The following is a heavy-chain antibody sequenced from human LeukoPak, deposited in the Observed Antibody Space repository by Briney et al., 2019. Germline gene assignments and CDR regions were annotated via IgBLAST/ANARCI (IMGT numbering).Heavy chain of an antibody. CDR3: ARSASGPLDY. D-gene: IGHD2-8*02. V-gene: IGHV3-21*06. CDR1: GFTFTDYN. Sequence: GGSLRLACAASGFTFTDYNLNWVRQAPGKGLEWVSSISSNDVYIYYADSVQGRFTVSRDNARNSLYLQMNSLRVDDTAVYYCARSASGPLDYWGQGTLVTVSS. J-gene: IGHJ4*02. CDR2: ISSNDVYI.